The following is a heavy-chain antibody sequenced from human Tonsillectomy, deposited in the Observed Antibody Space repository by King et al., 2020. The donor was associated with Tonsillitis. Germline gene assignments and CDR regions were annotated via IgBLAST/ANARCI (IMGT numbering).Heavy chain of an antibody. J-gene: IGHJ4*02. CDR3: AKNPIDWLSNFDY. CDR2: ISANGGST. D-gene: IGHD3-9*01. V-gene: IGHV3-23*04. CDR1: GLTLSSNA. Sequence: VQLVESGGGLVQPGGSLRLSCAASGLTLSSNAMTWVRQAPGKGLEWVSSISANGGSTYYADSVKGRFTISRDNSKNTLYLQMNSLRAEDTAIYFCAKNPIDWLSNFDYWGQGTLVTVSS.